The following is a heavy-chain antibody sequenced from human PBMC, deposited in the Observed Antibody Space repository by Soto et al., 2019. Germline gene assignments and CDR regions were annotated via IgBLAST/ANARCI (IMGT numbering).Heavy chain of an antibody. CDR1: GYTFTSYG. Sequence: ASVKVSCKASGYTFTSYGIAWVRQAPGQGLEWMGWISPHIGNTNYAQKLQGRVTMTTDTSTSTAYMELRSLRSDDTAMYYCARDSSVYCSGGSCPSYFDYWGQGTLVTVSS. CDR2: ISPHIGNT. J-gene: IGHJ4*02. V-gene: IGHV1-18*01. CDR3: ARDSSVYCSGGSCPSYFDY. D-gene: IGHD2-15*01.